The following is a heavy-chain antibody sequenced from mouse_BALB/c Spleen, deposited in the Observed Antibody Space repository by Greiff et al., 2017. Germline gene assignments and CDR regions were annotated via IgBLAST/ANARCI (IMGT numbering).Heavy chain of an antibody. V-gene: IGHV2-9*02. J-gene: IGHJ4*01. CDR3: ARGGVYGKSAMDY. CDR2: IWAGGST. CDR1: GFSLTSYG. Sequence: VKLQESGPGLVAPSQSLSITCTVSGFSLTSYGVHWVRQPPGKGLEWLGVIWAGGSTNYNSALMSRLSISKDNSKSQVFLKMNSLQTDDTAMYYCARGGVYGKSAMDYWGQGTSVTVSS. D-gene: IGHD1-1*01.